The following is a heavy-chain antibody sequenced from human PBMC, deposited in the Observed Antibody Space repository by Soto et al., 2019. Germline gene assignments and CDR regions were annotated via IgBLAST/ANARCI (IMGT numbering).Heavy chain of an antibody. Sequence: QVQLVQSGAEVKKPGASVKVSCKASGYTFTGYYMHWVRQAPGQGLEWMGWINPNSGGTNYAQKFQGWVTMTRDTSISTAYMELSGLRSDDTAVYYCARDLLGAAGTTWYFDYWGQGTLVTVSS. CDR3: ARDLLGAAGTTWYFDY. D-gene: IGHD6-13*01. CDR2: INPNSGGT. CDR1: GYTFTGYY. J-gene: IGHJ4*02. V-gene: IGHV1-2*04.